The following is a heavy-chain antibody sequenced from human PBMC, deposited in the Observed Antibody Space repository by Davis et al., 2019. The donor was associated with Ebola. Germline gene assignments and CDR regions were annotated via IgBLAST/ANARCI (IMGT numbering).Heavy chain of an antibody. CDR3: TGYSSSSKVDY. V-gene: IGHV3-21*01. Sequence: GESLKISCAASGFTFSSYSMNWVRQAPGKGLEWVSSISSSSSYIYYADSVKGRFTISRDNAKNSLYLQMNSLRAEDTAVYYCTGYSSSSKVDYWGQGTLVTVSS. J-gene: IGHJ4*02. D-gene: IGHD6-6*01. CDR2: ISSSSSYI. CDR1: GFTFSSYS.